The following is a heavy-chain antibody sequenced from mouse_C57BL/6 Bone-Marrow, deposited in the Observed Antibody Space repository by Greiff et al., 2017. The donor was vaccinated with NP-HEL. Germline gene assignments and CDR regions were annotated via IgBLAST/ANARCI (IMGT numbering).Heavy chain of an antibody. CDR1: GYTFTDYY. CDR3: ADSSGYVYYYAMDY. J-gene: IGHJ4*01. Sequence: QVQLQQSGAELVKPGASVKISCKASGYTFTDYYINWVKQRPGQGLEWIGKFGPGSGSTYYNEKFKGKATLTADKSSSTAYMQLSSLTSEDSAVYFCADSSGYVYYYAMDYWGQGTSVTVSS. V-gene: IGHV1-77*01. CDR2: FGPGSGST. D-gene: IGHD3-2*02.